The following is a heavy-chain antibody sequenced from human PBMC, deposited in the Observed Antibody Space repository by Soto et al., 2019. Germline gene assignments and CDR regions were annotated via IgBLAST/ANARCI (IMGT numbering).Heavy chain of an antibody. CDR2: INAYNGNT. Sequence: ASVKVSCKASGYTFTRYAMHWVRQAPGQRLEWMGWINAYNGNTKHSQKFQGRVTMTTDTSASTAYMELSSLRSDDTAVYYCASSLVAAHWFDPWGQGTLVTVSS. CDR3: ASSLVAAHWFDP. J-gene: IGHJ5*02. CDR1: GYTFTRYA. V-gene: IGHV1-3*01. D-gene: IGHD6-6*01.